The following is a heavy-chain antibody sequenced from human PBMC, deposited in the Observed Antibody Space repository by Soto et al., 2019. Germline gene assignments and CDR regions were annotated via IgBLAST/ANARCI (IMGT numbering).Heavy chain of an antibody. D-gene: IGHD3-9*01. J-gene: IGHJ4*02. V-gene: IGHV3-23*01. CDR1: GFSFAGYA. CDR3: AKAETFNGYYNAFDY. CDR2: ISGGGGST. Sequence: GGSLRLSCVDSGFSFAGYALTWVRLAPGKGLEWVASISGGGGSTYYTGSVKGRFSISRDNSNRVVYLQMGSLTAGDTAVYYCAKAETFNGYYNAFDYWGQGTRVTVSS.